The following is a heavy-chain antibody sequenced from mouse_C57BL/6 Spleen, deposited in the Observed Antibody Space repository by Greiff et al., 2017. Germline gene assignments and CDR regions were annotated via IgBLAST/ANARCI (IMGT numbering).Heavy chain of an antibody. D-gene: IGHD2-2*01. CDR2: ISSGGDYI. CDR1: GFTFSNYG. V-gene: IGHV5-17*03. J-gene: IGHJ3*01. CDR3: GVTVGDCGYDVAY. Sequence: EVQLVESGAGLVKPGGSLKLSCAASGFTFSNYGMYWVRQAPEKGLELVAYISSGGDYIYYADTVKGRFTISKDNAKNTLYLQMISLKSEDTAMYYCGVTVGDCGYDVAYWGQGTTVTVSA.